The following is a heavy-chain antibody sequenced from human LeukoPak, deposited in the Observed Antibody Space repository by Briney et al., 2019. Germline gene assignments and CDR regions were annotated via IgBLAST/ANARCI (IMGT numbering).Heavy chain of an antibody. D-gene: IGHD3-10*01. J-gene: IGHJ4*02. CDR2: ISAYNGNT. CDR1: GYTFTSYG. CDR3: ARDGESYYGSGSYVGLDY. V-gene: IGHV1-18*01. Sequence: ASVKVSCKASGYTFTSYGISWVRQAPGQGLEWMGWISAYNGNTNYAQKLQGRVTMTTDTSTSTAYMELRSLRSDDTAVYYCARDGESYYGSGSYVGLDYWGQGTLVTVSS.